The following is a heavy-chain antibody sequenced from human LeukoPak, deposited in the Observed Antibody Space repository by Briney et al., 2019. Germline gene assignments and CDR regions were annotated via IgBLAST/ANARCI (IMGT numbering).Heavy chain of an antibody. CDR2: ISGSGGST. Sequence: PGGSLRLPCAASGFTFSSYAMSWVRQAPGKGLEWVSAISGSGGSTYYADSVKGRFTISRDNSKNTLYLQMNSLRAEDTAVYYCAKGGVLLWFGGNDYWGQGTLVTASS. D-gene: IGHD3-10*01. J-gene: IGHJ4*02. V-gene: IGHV3-23*01. CDR1: GFTFSSYA. CDR3: AKGGVLLWFGGNDY.